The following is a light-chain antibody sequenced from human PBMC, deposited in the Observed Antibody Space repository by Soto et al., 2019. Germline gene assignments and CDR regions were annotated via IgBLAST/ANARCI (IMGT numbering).Light chain of an antibody. CDR3: QHYNTYPWT. CDR2: TAS. Sequence: IQLTQSPSSLSASVGDRVTINCRASQGISSYLAWYQQKPGKAPKLLIYTASTLQSGVPSRFSGSGSGTEFTLTISSLQPGDFATYYCQHYNTYPWTFAQGTKV. J-gene: IGKJ1*01. CDR1: QGISSY. V-gene: IGKV1-9*01.